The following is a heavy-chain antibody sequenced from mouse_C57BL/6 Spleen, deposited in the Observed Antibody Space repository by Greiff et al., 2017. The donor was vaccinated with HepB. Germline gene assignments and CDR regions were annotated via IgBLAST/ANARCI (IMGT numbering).Heavy chain of an antibody. CDR1: GYTFTSYW. CDR3: ARGQLRLQYYAMDY. V-gene: IGHV1-55*01. Sequence: VQLQQPVAELVKPGASVKMSCKASGYTFTSYWITWVKQRPGQGLEWIGDIYPGSGSTNYNEKFKSKATLTVDTSSSIAYMQLSSLTSEDSAVYYCARGQLRLQYYAMDYWGQGTSVTVSS. D-gene: IGHD3-2*02. CDR2: IYPGSGST. J-gene: IGHJ4*01.